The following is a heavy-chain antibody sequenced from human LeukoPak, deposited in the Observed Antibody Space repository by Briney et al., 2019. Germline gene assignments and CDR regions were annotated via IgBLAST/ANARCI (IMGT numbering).Heavy chain of an antibody. CDR3: ARLRHDYGPNVDY. J-gene: IGHJ4*02. CDR1: GFSFTTGYY. V-gene: IGHV4-38-2*01. CDR2: IFHNGNT. Sequence: SETLSLTCVLSGFSFTTGYYWGWIRQPPGKGLEWIGTIFHNGNTWYNPSLKSRVTISVDTSKKQFSLKLNSVTAADTAVYYCARLRHDYGPNVDYWGQGTLVTVSS. D-gene: IGHD4-17*01.